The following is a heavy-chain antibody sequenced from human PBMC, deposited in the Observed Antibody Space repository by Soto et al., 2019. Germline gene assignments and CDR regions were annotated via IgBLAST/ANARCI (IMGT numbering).Heavy chain of an antibody. V-gene: IGHV5-10-1*01. CDR1: GYSFTSYW. D-gene: IGHD3-9*01. Sequence: GESLKISCKGSGYSFTSYWISWVRQMPGKGLEWMGRIDPSDSYTNYSPSFQGHVTISADKSISTAYLLWSSMKASDTAMYYCAILLPYVILTGYPYYYYYGMDVWGQGTTVTVSS. CDR2: IDPSDSYT. CDR3: AILLPYVILTGYPYYYYYGMDV. J-gene: IGHJ6*02.